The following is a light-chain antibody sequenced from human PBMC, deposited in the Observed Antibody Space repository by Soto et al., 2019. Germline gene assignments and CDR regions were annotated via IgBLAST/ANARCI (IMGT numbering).Light chain of an antibody. CDR2: YAS. V-gene: IGKV3-15*01. J-gene: IGKJ5*01. CDR3: QQYNDWPPIT. Sequence: EILMTQSPATLSVSPGERATLSCWASQNVNNNVAWYQQKPGQAPRLLIYYASTRATGIPPRFSGSGSGTEFTLTISSLQSEDFALYYCQQYNDWPPITFGQGTRLEIK. CDR1: QNVNNN.